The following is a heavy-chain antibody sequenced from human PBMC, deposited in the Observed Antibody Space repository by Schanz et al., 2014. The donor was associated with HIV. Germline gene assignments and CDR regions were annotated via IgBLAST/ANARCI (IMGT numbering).Heavy chain of an antibody. CDR2: ISYDGSKK. CDR3: ATAHYESNIPYF. Sequence: QVQLVESGGCVVQPGRSLRLSCTASGFTFSTFGMHWVRQAPGKGLECVAVISYDGSKKYYADSVKGRFTISRDNSKNTLFLQMNSLRAEDTAFYYCATAHYESNIPYFWGQGTLVTVSS. CDR1: GFTFSTFG. V-gene: IGHV3-30*03. J-gene: IGHJ4*02. D-gene: IGHD3-22*01.